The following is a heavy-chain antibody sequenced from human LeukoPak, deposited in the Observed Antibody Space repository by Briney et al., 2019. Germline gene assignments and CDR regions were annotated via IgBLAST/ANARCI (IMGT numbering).Heavy chain of an antibody. Sequence: GSLRLSCAASGFTFSNSEMNWVRQAPGKGLEWVSYISSSGRTIYYADSVKGRFTISRDNAKNSLYLQVNSLRAEDTAVYYCARGLPSYSSGWFLDFWGQGTLVTVSS. D-gene: IGHD6-19*01. CDR3: ARGLPSYSSGWFLDF. CDR2: ISSSGRTI. CDR1: GFTFSNSE. J-gene: IGHJ4*02. V-gene: IGHV3-48*03.